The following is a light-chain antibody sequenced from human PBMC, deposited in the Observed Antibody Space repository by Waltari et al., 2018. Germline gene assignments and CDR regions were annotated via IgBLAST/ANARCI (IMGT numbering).Light chain of an antibody. Sequence: QSALTQPASVSGSPGQSITTSSTGTSSDIGSYIYVSWYQQHPGKAPKLMIYDVSNRPSGVSNRFSGSKSGNTASLTISGLQAEDEADYYCSSYTTSSTVVFGGGTKLTVL. CDR2: DVS. J-gene: IGLJ2*01. CDR1: SSDIGSYIY. V-gene: IGLV2-14*03. CDR3: SSYTTSSTVV.